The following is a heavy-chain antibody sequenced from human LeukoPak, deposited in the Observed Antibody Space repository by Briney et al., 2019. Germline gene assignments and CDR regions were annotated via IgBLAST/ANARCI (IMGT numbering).Heavy chain of an antibody. D-gene: IGHD6-19*01. V-gene: IGHV4-39*07. Sequence: SETLSLTCTVSGGSISSSSYYWGWIRQPPGKGLEWIGSIYYSGSTYYNPSLKSRVTISVDTSKNQFSLKLSSVTAADTAVYYCARICPYIEVAGISDYWGQGTLVTVSS. CDR1: GGSISSSSYY. CDR2: IYYSGST. CDR3: ARICPYIEVAGISDY. J-gene: IGHJ4*02.